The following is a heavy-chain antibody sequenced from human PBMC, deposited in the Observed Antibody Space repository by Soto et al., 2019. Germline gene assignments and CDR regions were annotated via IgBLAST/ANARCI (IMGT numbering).Heavy chain of an antibody. Sequence: EVQLLESGGGLVQPGGSLRLSCAASRFTFSSYAMTWVRRAPGKGLEWVSSINGSGRRTYYADSVRVRSTISRDNYRDTLDLQINSLRAEDTAVYYCAKTDDYYAFQRQDGGEGTLVTVSS. CDR2: INGSGRRT. CDR3: AKTDDYYAFQRQD. V-gene: IGHV3-23*01. CDR1: RFTFSSYA. J-gene: IGHJ4*02. D-gene: IGHD3-3*01.